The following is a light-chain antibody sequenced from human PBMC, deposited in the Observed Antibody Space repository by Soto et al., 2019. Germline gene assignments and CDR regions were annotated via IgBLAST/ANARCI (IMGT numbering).Light chain of an antibody. J-gene: IGLJ2*01. Sequence: QSVLTQPPSVSAAPGQKVTISCSGSSSNIGNNYVSWYQQLPGTAPKLPIYDNNNRPSGIPDRCSGSKSGTSATLGITGLQTGDEADYYCGTWDSSLSAVVFGGGTKLTVL. CDR1: SSNIGNNY. CDR3: GTWDSSLSAVV. CDR2: DNN. V-gene: IGLV1-51*01.